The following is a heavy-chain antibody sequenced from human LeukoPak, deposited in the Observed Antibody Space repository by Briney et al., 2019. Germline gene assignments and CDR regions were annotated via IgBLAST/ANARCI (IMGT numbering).Heavy chain of an antibody. Sequence: ASVKVSCKASGGTFRNYVISWVRQAPGQGLEWMGGIIPIFGVANYGQSSQGRVTITADESTNTAYMELSSLRSDDTAVYYCAREDFTNYLNNAFDIWGQGTMVTVSS. V-gene: IGHV1-69*13. CDR3: AREDFTNYLNNAFDI. CDR2: IIPIFGVA. D-gene: IGHD4-11*01. J-gene: IGHJ3*02. CDR1: GGTFRNYV.